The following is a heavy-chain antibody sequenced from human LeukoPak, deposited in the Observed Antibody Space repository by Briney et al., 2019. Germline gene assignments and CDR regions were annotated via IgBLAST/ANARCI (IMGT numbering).Heavy chain of an antibody. J-gene: IGHJ5*02. CDR3: ARAGLGIATKFDP. V-gene: IGHV4-61*02. CDR2: IYTSGST. Sequence: SQTLSLTCSVSGGSISSGSYYWSWIRQPAGKGLEWIGRIYTSGSTNYNPSLKSRVTISVDTSKNQFSLKLSSVTAADTAVYYCARAGLGIATKFDPWGQGTLVTVSS. CDR1: GGSISSGSYY. D-gene: IGHD6-13*01.